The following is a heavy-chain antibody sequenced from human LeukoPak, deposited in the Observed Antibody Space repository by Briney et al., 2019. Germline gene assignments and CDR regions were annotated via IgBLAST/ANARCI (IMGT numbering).Heavy chain of an antibody. CDR1: GFTFTNYG. V-gene: IGHV3-23*01. D-gene: IGHD5-12*01. J-gene: IGHJ4*02. CDR2: ISGSGTNI. CDR3: TAFGWLQLREGYYFDY. Sequence: PGESLRLSCAASGFTFTNYGMPWVRQAPGKGLEWVSAISGSGTNIYYADSVKGRFTISRDNSENTLYLQMNSLRDDDTAVYYCTAFGWLQLREGYYFDYWGQGTLVTVSS.